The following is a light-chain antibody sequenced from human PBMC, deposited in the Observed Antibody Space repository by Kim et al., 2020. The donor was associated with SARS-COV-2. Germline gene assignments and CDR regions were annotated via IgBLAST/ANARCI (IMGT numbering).Light chain of an antibody. CDR2: YDS. J-gene: IGLJ2*01. CDR1: TFASKS. V-gene: IGLV3-21*04. CDR3: HFSDSSGNHVV. Sequence: SYELTQPPSVSVSPGQTARITCSGNTFASKSANWYQQKPGQAPVLVIYYDSDRPSGIPERFSGSSSGTTATLTISRVEAGDEDDYYCHFSDSSGNHVVF.